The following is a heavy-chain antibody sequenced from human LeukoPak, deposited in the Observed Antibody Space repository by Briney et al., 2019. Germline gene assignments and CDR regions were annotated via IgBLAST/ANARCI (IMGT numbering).Heavy chain of an antibody. V-gene: IGHV1-69*01. Sequence: SVKVSCKASGGTFSSYAISWVRQAPGQGLEWMGGIIPIFGTANYAQKFQGRVTITADESTSTAYMELSSLRSEDTAVYYCARASNCSGGSCYFYYYYYYMDVWGKGTTVTVSS. CDR1: GGTFSSYA. D-gene: IGHD2-15*01. J-gene: IGHJ6*03. CDR3: ARASNCSGGSCYFYYYYYYMDV. CDR2: IIPIFGTA.